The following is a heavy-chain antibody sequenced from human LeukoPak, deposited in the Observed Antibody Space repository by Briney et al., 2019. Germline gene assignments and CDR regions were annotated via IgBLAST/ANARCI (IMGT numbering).Heavy chain of an antibody. CDR3: ASLTDYYYYGMDV. Sequence: ASVKVSCKASGYTFTSYGISWVRQAPGRGLEWMGWISANSGGTNYAQKFQGRVTMTRDTSISTAYVELSRLRSDDTAVYYCASLTDYYYYGMDVWGQGTTVTVSS. CDR2: ISANSGGT. D-gene: IGHD2-8*02. V-gene: IGHV1-2*02. CDR1: GYTFTSYG. J-gene: IGHJ6*02.